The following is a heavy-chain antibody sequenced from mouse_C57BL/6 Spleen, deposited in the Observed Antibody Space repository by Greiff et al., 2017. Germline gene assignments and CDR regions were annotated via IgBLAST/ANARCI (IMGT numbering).Heavy chain of an antibody. CDR1: GYTFTDYY. Sequence: EVQLQQSGPELVKPGASVKISCKASGYTFTDYYMNWVKQSHGKSLEWIGDINPNNGGTSYNQKFKGKATLTVDKSSSTAYMELRSLTSEDSAVYYCARGATTVYWGQGTLVTVSA. D-gene: IGHD1-1*01. J-gene: IGHJ3*01. CDR2: INPNNGGT. V-gene: IGHV1-26*01. CDR3: ARGATTVY.